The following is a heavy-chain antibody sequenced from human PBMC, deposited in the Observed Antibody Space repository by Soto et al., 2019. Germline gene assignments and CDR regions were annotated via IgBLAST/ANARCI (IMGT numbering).Heavy chain of an antibody. V-gene: IGHV4-34*01. CDR2: INHSGST. CDR3: VWFGELSLYGMDC. J-gene: IGHJ6*02. D-gene: IGHD3-10*01. CDR1: GGSFSGYY. Sequence: SETLSLTCAVYGGSFSGYYWSWIRQPPGKGLEWIGEINHSGSTNYNPSLKSRVTISVDTSKNQFSLKLSSVTAADTAVYYCVWFGELSLYGMDCWGRGNTVPVSS.